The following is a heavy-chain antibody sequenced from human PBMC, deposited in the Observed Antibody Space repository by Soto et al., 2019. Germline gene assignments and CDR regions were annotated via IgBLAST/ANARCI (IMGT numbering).Heavy chain of an antibody. D-gene: IGHD6-6*01. Sequence: SETLSLSCTVSGGSVSGYHWSWIRQPPGKGLEWIGYIYYTGSTNYNPSLKSRVTISVDTSKNQFSLKLTSVTAADTAVYYCARRYRSSHAFWGQGTLVTVSS. CDR3: ARRYRSSHAF. CDR2: IYYTGST. CDR1: GGSVSGYH. V-gene: IGHV4-59*02. J-gene: IGHJ4*02.